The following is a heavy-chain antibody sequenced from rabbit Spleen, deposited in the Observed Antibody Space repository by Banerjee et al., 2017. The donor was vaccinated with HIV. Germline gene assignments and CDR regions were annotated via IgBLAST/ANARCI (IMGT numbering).Heavy chain of an antibody. J-gene: IGHJ4*01. V-gene: IGHV1S40*01. CDR3: ARDWAGVIGWNFNL. D-gene: IGHD1-1*01. CDR1: GFTLSSDY. Sequence: QSLEESGGGLVQPEGSLTLTCTVSGFTLSSDYMCWFRQAPGKGLEWIACIYAGNSGNTWHASWAKGRFTISQPSSTTVTLQMTSLTGADTATYFCARDWAGVIGWNFNLWGPGTLVTVS. CDR2: IYAGNSGNT.